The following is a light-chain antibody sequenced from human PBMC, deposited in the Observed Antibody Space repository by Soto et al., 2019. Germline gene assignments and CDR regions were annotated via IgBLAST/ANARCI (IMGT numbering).Light chain of an antibody. J-gene: IGLJ2*01. CDR3: SSYTTIKTVV. V-gene: IGLV2-14*01. Sequence: QSVLTQPASVSGSPGQSITVSCTGTSSDIGGYNYVSWYQQHPGKAPKLMVYEVTNRPSGVSDRFSGSKSGNTASLTISGLQADDEGYYYCSSYTTIKTVVFGGGTKLTVL. CDR1: SSDIGGYNY. CDR2: EVT.